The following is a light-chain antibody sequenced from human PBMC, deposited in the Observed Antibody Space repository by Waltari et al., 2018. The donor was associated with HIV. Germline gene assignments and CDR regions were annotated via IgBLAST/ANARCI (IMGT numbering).Light chain of an antibody. CDR3: CSSAGRDIFV. CDR1: SKDVGAYNY. CDR2: DLN. V-gene: IGLV2-11*01. J-gene: IGLJ1*01. Sequence: QSALTQSRSVSGSPGQSITISCTGTSKDVGAYNYVSWYQQHPGRAPKLLIYDLNRPPSGVPDRFSGSKSGNTASLRISVLQAEDEADYYCCSSAGRDIFVFGTGTKVTVL.